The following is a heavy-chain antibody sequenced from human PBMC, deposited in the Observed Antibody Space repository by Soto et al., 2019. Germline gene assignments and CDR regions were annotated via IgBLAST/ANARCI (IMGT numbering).Heavy chain of an antibody. CDR2: IIPIFGTA. V-gene: IGHV1-69*13. J-gene: IGHJ5*02. D-gene: IGHD3-22*01. Sequence: SVKVSCKASGSTFSSYAISWVRQAPGQGLEWMGGIIPIFGTANYAQKFQGRVTITADESTSTAYMELSSLRSEDTAVYYCARDQACSGSRNWFDPWGQGTLVIVSS. CDR3: ARDQACSGSRNWFDP. CDR1: GSTFSSYA.